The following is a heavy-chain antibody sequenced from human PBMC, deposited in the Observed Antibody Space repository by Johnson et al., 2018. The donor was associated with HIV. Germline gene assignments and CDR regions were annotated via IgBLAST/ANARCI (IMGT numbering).Heavy chain of an antibody. V-gene: IGHV3-33*08. D-gene: IGHD4-23*01. CDR2: IRNDGINK. Sequence: QVQLMESGGGVVQPGRSLRLSCAASGFTFSSYAMHWVRQAPGKGLAWVAFIRNDGINKYYADSVKGQFTISRDNSKSTLYLEMSSLRAEDTAPYYCARKLLGHASDSGHAFDIWGQGTMVTVSS. CDR3: ARKLLGHASDSGHAFDI. CDR1: GFTFSSYA. J-gene: IGHJ3*02.